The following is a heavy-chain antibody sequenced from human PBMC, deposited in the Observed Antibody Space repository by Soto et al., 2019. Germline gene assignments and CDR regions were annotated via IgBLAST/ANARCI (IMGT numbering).Heavy chain of an antibody. CDR2: IYYSVTT. CDR3: ARAVNDFWSGFSYYFDY. Sequence: PSETLSLTCTVAGAPISSNYWTWIRQPPGKGLEWIGYIYYSVTTKYNPSLESRLTISVDTSKNQFSLKLSSVTAADTAVSYCARAVNDFWSGFSYYFDYWGKGALVTVSS. CDR1: GAPISSNY. J-gene: IGHJ4*02. V-gene: IGHV4-59*01. D-gene: IGHD3-3*01.